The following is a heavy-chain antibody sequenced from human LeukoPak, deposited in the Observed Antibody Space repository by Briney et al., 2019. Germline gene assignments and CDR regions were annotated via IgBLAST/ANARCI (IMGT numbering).Heavy chain of an antibody. CDR1: GFTLSNYA. CDR2: ISTDGKDK. Sequence: GGSLRLSRAASGFTLSNYAMHWVRHAPGKGLEWVTVISTDGKDKKYTDSVKGRFAISRDNSKNTLDLQMNSLRAEDTAVYYCAKDQKWGAADYYFDSWGQGTLVTVSS. J-gene: IGHJ4*02. CDR3: AKDQKWGAADYYFDS. V-gene: IGHV3-30*18. D-gene: IGHD6-13*01.